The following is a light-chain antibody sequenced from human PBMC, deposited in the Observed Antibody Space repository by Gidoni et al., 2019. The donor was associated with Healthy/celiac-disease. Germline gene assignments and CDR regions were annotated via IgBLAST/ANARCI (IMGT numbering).Light chain of an antibody. CDR3: QQYNSYTMYT. V-gene: IGKV1-5*01. CDR1: QSISSW. Sequence: DIQMTQSPSTLSASVGDRVTITCRSSQSISSWLAWYHQKPGKAPKLLIYDASSLESGVPSRLSGSGSGTEFTLTISSLQPDDFATYYCQQYNSYTMYTFGQGTKLEIK. CDR2: DAS. J-gene: IGKJ2*01.